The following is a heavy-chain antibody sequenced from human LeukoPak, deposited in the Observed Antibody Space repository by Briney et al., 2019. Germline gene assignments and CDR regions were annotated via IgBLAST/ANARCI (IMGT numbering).Heavy chain of an antibody. CDR1: GYSFTSYW. D-gene: IGHD3-10*01. CDR2: IYPGGSDA. CDR3: ARRDYYGSGSQDY. V-gene: IGHV5-51*01. Sequence: GESLQISCKGSGYSFTSYWIGWVRQMPGKGLEWMGIIYPGGSDARYSPSFQGQVTISADKSISTAYLQWSSLKASDTAMYYCARRDYYGSGSQDYWGQGTLVTVSS. J-gene: IGHJ4*02.